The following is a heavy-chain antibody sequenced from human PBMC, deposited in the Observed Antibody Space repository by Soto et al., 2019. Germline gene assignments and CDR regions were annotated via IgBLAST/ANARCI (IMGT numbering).Heavy chain of an antibody. CDR2: IGGGGADT. CDR3: AKDMMSYNSVWDPFDV. J-gene: IGHJ3*01. Sequence: EVQLMESGGGLVQPGGSLRLSCAASGFMFNNYAMSWVRQAPGKGLEWVSSIGGGGADTYYADYVKGRFTISRDNSKNTLYLQRNSLRAEDTAIYYCAKDMMSYNSVWDPFDVWGQGTMVTVSS. V-gene: IGHV3-23*01. CDR1: GFMFNNYA. D-gene: IGHD1-20*01.